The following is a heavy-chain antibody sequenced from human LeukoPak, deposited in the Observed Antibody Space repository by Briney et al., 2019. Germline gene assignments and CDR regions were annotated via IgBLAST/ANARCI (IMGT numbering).Heavy chain of an antibody. Sequence: SETLSLTCAVYGGSFSGYYWSWIRQPPGKGLEWIGEINHSGSTNYNPSLKSRVTISVDTSKNQFSLKLSSVTAADTAVYYCARGRSFVWGSYRYTAPLDCWGQGTLVTVSS. CDR3: ARGRSFVWGSYRYTAPLDC. CDR2: INHSGST. V-gene: IGHV4-34*01. D-gene: IGHD3-16*02. J-gene: IGHJ4*02. CDR1: GGSFSGYY.